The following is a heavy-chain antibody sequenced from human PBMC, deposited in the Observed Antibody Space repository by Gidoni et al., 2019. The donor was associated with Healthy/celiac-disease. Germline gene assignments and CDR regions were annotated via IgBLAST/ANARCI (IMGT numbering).Heavy chain of an antibody. Sequence: EVQLVGSGVGLVQPLGSLRLSCAASGFTCSSCCMHWVSQDTGKERVWVSRSNSDGSSKSYADSVKVRFTSSRDNAKKTLYLQRNSLRAEDTAVYYCARPISWGFDHWGQGTLVTVSS. CDR2: SNSDGSSK. CDR3: ARPISWGFDH. CDR1: GFTCSSCC. J-gene: IGHJ5*02. D-gene: IGHD3-9*01. V-gene: IGHV3-74*01.